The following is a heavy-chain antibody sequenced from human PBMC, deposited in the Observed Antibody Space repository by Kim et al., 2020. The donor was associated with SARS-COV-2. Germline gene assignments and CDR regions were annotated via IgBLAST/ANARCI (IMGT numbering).Heavy chain of an antibody. CDR3: ARPITRGYSGYGSPDYYGMDV. V-gene: IGHV5-10-1*01. D-gene: IGHD5-12*01. CDR2: IDPSDSYT. CDR1: GYSFTSYW. J-gene: IGHJ6*02. Sequence: GESLKISCKGSGYSFTSYWISWVRQMPGKGLEWMGRIDPSDSYTNYSPSFQGHVTISADKSISTAYLQWSSLKASDTAMYYCARPITRGYSGYGSPDYYGMDVWGQGTTVTVSS.